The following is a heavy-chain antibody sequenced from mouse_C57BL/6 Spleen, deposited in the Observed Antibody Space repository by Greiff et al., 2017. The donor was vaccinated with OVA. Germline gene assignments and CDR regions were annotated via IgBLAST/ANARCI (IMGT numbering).Heavy chain of an antibody. CDR3: ASYYYGSSYWYFDV. D-gene: IGHD1-1*01. J-gene: IGHJ1*03. V-gene: IGHV1-59*01. Sequence: QVQLQQPGAELVRPGTSVKLSCKASGYTFTSYWMHWVKQRPGQGLEWIGVIDPSDSYTNYNQKFKGKATLTVDTSSSTAYMQLSSLTSEDSAVYYCASYYYGSSYWYFDVWGTGTTVTVSS. CDR2: IDPSDSYT. CDR1: GYTFTSYW.